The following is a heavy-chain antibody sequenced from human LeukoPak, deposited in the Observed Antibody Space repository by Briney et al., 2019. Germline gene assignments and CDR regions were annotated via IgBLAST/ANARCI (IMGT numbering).Heavy chain of an antibody. Sequence: SETLSLTCAVYGGSFSGYYWSWIRQPPGKGLEWIGEINHSGSTNYNLSLKSRVTISVDTSKNQFSLKLSSVTAADTAVYYCASERPNPTAMVPLWGQGTLVTVSS. D-gene: IGHD5-18*01. CDR2: INHSGST. CDR1: GGSFSGYY. V-gene: IGHV4-34*01. CDR3: ASERPNPTAMVPL. J-gene: IGHJ4*02.